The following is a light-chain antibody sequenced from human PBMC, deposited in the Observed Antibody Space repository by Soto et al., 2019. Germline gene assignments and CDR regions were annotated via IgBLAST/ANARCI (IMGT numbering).Light chain of an antibody. Sequence: QSVLTQPASVSGSPGQSITISCTGTSSDIGSDKLISWYQHHPGRAPKIMIYEAFKRPSGVSDRFSGSRAGNTASLTISGLRAEDEVDYYCCSYAGNITWVFGGGTKLTVL. CDR2: EAF. CDR3: CSYAGNITWV. CDR1: SSDIGSDKL. J-gene: IGLJ3*02. V-gene: IGLV2-23*01.